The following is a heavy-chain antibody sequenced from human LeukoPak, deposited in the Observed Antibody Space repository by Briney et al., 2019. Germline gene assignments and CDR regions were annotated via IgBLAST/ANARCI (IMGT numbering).Heavy chain of an antibody. J-gene: IGHJ5*02. V-gene: IGHV4-4*09. CDR1: GGSISKYY. Sequence: SETLSLTCTVSGGSISKYYWSWIRQPPRQGLEWISYIHTSGGTDYNPSLKRRVTVSVDTSKNQFSMSLSSVTAADTAIYYCAIHVKIAGDTYYRWFGPWGQGTLVTVSS. D-gene: IGHD3-10*01. CDR3: AIHVKIAGDTYYRWFGP. CDR2: IHTSGGT.